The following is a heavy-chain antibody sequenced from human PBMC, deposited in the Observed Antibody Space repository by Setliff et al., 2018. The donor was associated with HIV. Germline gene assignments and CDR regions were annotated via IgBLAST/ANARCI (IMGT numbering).Heavy chain of an antibody. Sequence: SATLSLTCTVSGGSISSDDYYWNWIRQPPGKGLEWIGYITYSGSAYYNPSLKSRVTISVDTSKNQFSLKLSSVTAADTAVYYCARGRRYYDSSGDFDYWGQGTLVTVSS. CDR2: ITYSGSA. D-gene: IGHD3-22*01. V-gene: IGHV4-30-4*08. CDR1: GGSISSDDYY. J-gene: IGHJ4*02. CDR3: ARGRRYYDSSGDFDY.